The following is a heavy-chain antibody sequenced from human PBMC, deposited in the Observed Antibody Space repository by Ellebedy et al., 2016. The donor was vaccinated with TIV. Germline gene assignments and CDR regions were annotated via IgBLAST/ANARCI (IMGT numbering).Heavy chain of an antibody. J-gene: IGHJ4*02. D-gene: IGHD5-18*01. Sequence: SETLSLXXTVYGASFSGYYWSWIRQPPGKGLEWIGEVNPSGSTNYNPSLKSRLTVSLDTSKNQFSLKLTSVTAADTAVYYCARVRSGYVSDYWGQGTLVTVSS. CDR1: GASFSGYY. CDR2: VNPSGST. V-gene: IGHV4-34*01. CDR3: ARVRSGYVSDY.